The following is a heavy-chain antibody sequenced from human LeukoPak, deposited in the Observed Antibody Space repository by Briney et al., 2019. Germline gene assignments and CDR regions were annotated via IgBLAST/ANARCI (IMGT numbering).Heavy chain of an antibody. V-gene: IGHV3-30*03. CDR1: GFTFSSYG. CDR3: ASEGIAAAADI. D-gene: IGHD6-13*01. J-gene: IGHJ3*02. Sequence: GGSLRLYCAASGFTFSSYGMHWVRQAPGKGLEWVAVISYDGSNKYYADSVKGRFTISRDNSKNTLYLQMNSLRAEDTAVYYCASEGIAAAADIWGQGTMVTVSS. CDR2: ISYDGSNK.